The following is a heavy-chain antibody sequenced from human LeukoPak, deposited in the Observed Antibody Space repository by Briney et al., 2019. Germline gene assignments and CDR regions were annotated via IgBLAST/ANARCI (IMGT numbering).Heavy chain of an antibody. J-gene: IGHJ4*02. CDR2: IYYSGSP. CDR3: ATDKYMDGDYIGWTY. Sequence: SETLSLTCTVSGGSISSYYWSWIRQPPGKGLEWIGNIYYSGSPNYNPSLKSRVTISVDTSKNQFSLKLNSVTAADTAVYYCATDKYMDGDYIGWTYWGQGALVTVSS. V-gene: IGHV4-59*01. D-gene: IGHD4-17*01. CDR1: GGSISSYY.